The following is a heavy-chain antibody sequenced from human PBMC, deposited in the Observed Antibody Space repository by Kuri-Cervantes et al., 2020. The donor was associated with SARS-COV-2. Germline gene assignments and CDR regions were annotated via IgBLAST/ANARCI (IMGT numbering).Heavy chain of an antibody. CDR3: ARGIAVAGTFYFDY. Sequence: SVKVSCKASGGTFSSYAISWVRQAPGQGLEWMGGIIPIFGTANYAQKFQGRVTITADESTSTAYMELSSLRSEDTAVYYCARGIAVAGTFYFDYWGQGTLVTVSS. CDR2: IIPIFGTA. J-gene: IGHJ4*02. V-gene: IGHV1-69*13. CDR1: GGTFSSYA. D-gene: IGHD6-19*01.